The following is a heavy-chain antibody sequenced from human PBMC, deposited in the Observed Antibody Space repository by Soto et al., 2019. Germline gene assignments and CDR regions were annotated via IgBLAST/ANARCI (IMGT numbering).Heavy chain of an antibody. V-gene: IGHV4-34*01. CDR3: ARGRGVVPAAMIFDY. CDR1: GGSFSGYY. J-gene: IGHJ4*02. Sequence: SETLSLTCAVYGGSFSGYYWSWIRQPPGKGLEWIGEINHSGSTNYNPSLKSRVTISVDTSKNQFSLKLSSVTAADTAVYYCARGRGVVPAAMIFDYWGQGTLVT. CDR2: INHSGST. D-gene: IGHD2-2*01.